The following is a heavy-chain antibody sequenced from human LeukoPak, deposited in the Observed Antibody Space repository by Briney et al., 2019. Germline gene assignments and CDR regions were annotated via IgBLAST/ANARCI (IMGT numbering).Heavy chain of an antibody. V-gene: IGHV3-21*01. CDR1: GVTFSSYS. D-gene: IGHD3-10*01. CDR2: ISSSSSYV. CDR3: ARDGSSMVRGAAYYFDY. J-gene: IGHJ4*02. Sequence: GGSLRLSCAASGVTFSSYSMNWVRQAPGKGLEWVSSISSSSSYVYYADSVKGRFTISRDNAKNSLYLQMNSLRAEDTAVYYCARDGSSMVRGAAYYFDYWGQGTLVTVSS.